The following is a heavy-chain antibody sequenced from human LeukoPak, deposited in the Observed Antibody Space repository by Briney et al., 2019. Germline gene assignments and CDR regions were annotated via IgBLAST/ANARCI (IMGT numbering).Heavy chain of an antibody. D-gene: IGHD5-18*01. Sequence: GGSLRLSCAASGFTFSSYAMHWVRQAPGKGLEWVAVISYDGSNKYYADSVKGRFTISRDNSKNTLYLQMNSLRAEDTAVYYRARDHEDTAMATGYFDYWGQGTLVTVSS. J-gene: IGHJ4*02. V-gene: IGHV3-30-3*01. CDR1: GFTFSSYA. CDR2: ISYDGSNK. CDR3: ARDHEDTAMATGYFDY.